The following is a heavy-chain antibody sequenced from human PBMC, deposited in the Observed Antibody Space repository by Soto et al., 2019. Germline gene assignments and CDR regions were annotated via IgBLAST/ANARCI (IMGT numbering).Heavy chain of an antibody. V-gene: IGHV1-69*08. Sequence: QVQLVQSGAEVKKPGSSVKVSCKASGGTFSSYTISWVRQAAGQGLEWMGRIIPILGIANYAQKFQGRVTITADKSTSTAYMELSSLRSEDTAVYYFARDASGDYDADVYCGQGTLVTVSS. J-gene: IGHJ4*02. D-gene: IGHD4-17*01. CDR1: GGTFSSYT. CDR3: ARDASGDYDADVY. CDR2: IIPILGIA.